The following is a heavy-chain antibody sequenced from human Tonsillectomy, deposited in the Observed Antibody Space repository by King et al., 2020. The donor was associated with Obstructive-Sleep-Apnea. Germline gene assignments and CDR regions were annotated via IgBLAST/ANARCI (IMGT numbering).Heavy chain of an antibody. D-gene: IGHD1-26*01. Sequence: VQLVESGGGLVKPGGSLRLSCAASGFTFSSYSMNWVRQAPGKGLEWVSSISSSSSYIYYADSVKGRLTISRDNAKNSLYLQMNSLRAEDTAVYYCARKGDVGYYYYGMDVWGQGTTVTVSS. CDR3: ARKGDVGYYYYGMDV. CDR2: ISSSSSYI. V-gene: IGHV3-21*01. J-gene: IGHJ6*02. CDR1: GFTFSSYS.